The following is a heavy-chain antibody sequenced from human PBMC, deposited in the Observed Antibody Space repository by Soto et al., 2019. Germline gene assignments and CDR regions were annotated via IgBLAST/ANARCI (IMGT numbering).Heavy chain of an antibody. D-gene: IGHD6-13*01. CDR1: GGSISSSSFY. Sequence: SETLSLTCTVSGGSISSSSFYWGWIRQPPGKGLEWIGTIYYNGATYYNPSLKSRVTISVDTSKNQFSLKLTSVTAADTAVYYCAREGRGSSSYGGNYWGQGTLVTVS. V-gene: IGHV4-39*02. CDR2: IYYNGAT. J-gene: IGHJ4*02. CDR3: AREGRGSSSYGGNY.